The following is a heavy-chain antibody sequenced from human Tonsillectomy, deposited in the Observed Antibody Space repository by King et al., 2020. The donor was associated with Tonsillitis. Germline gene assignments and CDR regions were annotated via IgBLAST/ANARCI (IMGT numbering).Heavy chain of an antibody. D-gene: IGHD1-26*01. Sequence: VQLVESGGGLVQPGGSLRLSCAASGFTFSSYLMSWVRQAPGKGLEWVSNIKQDGSEKYCVDSVKGRFTISRDNAKNSLYLQMNSLRAEDTAVYYCARDRGSHDYWGQGTLVTVSS. CDR2: IKQDGSEK. CDR1: GFTFSSYL. J-gene: IGHJ4*02. V-gene: IGHV3-7*01. CDR3: ARDRGSHDY.